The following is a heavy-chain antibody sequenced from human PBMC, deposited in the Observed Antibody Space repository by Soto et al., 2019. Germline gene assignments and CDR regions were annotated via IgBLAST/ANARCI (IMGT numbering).Heavy chain of an antibody. V-gene: IGHV1-3*01. J-gene: IGHJ6*02. D-gene: IGHD2-15*01. Sequence: GASVKVSCKASGYTFTSYAMHWVRQAPGQRLEWMGWINAGNGNTKYSQKFQGRVTITRDTSASTAYMELSSLRSEDTAVYYCARGGDQYCSGGSCYSRPYYYYYYGMDVWGQGTTVTVSS. CDR1: GYTFTSYA. CDR3: ARGGDQYCSGGSCYSRPYYYYYYGMDV. CDR2: INAGNGNT.